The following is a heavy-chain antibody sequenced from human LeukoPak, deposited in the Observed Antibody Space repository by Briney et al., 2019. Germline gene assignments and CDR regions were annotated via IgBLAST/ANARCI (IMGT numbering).Heavy chain of an antibody. V-gene: IGHV1-46*01. J-gene: IGHJ4*02. Sequence: ASVKVSCKASGYTFTSYYIHWVRQAPGQGLEWMGIFNPSGGRTTYAQKFQGRVTMTSDTSTNTVYMELSSLRSDDTAVYYCARRDDTSGYYLDYWGQGTLVTVSS. D-gene: IGHD3-22*01. CDR1: GYTFTSYY. CDR3: ARRDDTSGYYLDY. CDR2: FNPSGGRT.